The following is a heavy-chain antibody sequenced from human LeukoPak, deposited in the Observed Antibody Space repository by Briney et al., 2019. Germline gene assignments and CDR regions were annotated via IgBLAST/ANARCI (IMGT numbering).Heavy chain of an antibody. J-gene: IGHJ3*01. CDR3: ARDINRIGMAIFD. V-gene: IGHV3-33*01. D-gene: IGHD1-14*01. Sequence: PGGSLRLSCAASGFTFSSYGMHWVRQAPGKGLEWVAVIWYDGSNKYYADSVKGRFTISRDNSKNTLYLQMNSLRAEDTAVYYCARDINRIGMAIFDWGQGTMVTVSS. CDR1: GFTFSSYG. CDR2: IWYDGSNK.